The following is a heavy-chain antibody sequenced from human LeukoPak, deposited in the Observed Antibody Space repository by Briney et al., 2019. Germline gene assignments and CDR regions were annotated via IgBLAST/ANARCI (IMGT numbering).Heavy chain of an antibody. CDR3: ARRRGGVLLWFGELLEED. Sequence: ASVTVSCKASGYTFTSYDINWVRQAPGQGLEWMGWMNPNSGNTVYAQKFQGRVTMTRNTSISTAYMELSSLRSEDTAVYYCARRRGGVLLWFGELLEEDWGQGTLVTVSS. D-gene: IGHD3-10*01. V-gene: IGHV1-8*01. J-gene: IGHJ4*02. CDR1: GYTFTSYD. CDR2: MNPNSGNT.